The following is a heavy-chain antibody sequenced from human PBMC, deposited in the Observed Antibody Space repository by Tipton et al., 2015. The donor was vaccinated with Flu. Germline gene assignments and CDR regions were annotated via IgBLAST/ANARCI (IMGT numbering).Heavy chain of an antibody. V-gene: IGHV3-21*01. CDR3: ARDGLGYYDSSGYFLYFQH. D-gene: IGHD3-22*01. CDR1: GFTFSSYS. Sequence: AASGFTFSSYSMNWVRQAPGKGLEWVSSISSSSSYIYYADSVKGRFTISRDNAKNSLYLQMNSLRAEDTAVYYCARDGLGYYDSSGYFLYFQHWGQGTLVTVSS. CDR2: ISSSSSYI. J-gene: IGHJ1*01.